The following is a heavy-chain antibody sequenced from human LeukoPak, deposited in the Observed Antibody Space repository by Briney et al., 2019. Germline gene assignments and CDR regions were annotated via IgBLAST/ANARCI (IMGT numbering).Heavy chain of an antibody. J-gene: IGHJ4*02. CDR3: ARVRQWELLGRLGQSRAEFDY. D-gene: IGHD1-26*01. V-gene: IGHV4-39*07. CDR1: GGSISSSSYY. CDR2: IYYSGST. Sequence: SETLSLTCTVSGGSISSSSYYWGWIRQPPGKGLEWIGSIYYSGSTYYNPSLKSRVTISVDTSKNQFSLKLSSVTAADTAVYYCARVRQWELLGRLGQSRAEFDYWGQGTLVTVSS.